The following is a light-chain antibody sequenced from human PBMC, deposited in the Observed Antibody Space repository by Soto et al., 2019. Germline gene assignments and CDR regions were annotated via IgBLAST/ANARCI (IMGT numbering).Light chain of an antibody. CDR3: QQYILVPFV. CDR2: AAA. Sequence: AVRMTQSPSSVSASTGDRVTITCRASQDISSYLAWYQQKPGKAPKLLIYAAATLQSGVPSRFSGSGSGTDFTPTRCRPQTEDPVNYDRQQYILVPFVFRGGTKLEIK. J-gene: IGKJ4*01. V-gene: IGKV1-8*01. CDR1: QDISSY.